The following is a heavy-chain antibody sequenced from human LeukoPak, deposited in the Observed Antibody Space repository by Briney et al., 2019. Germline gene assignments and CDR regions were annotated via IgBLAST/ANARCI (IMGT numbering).Heavy chain of an antibody. Sequence: GGSLRLSCAASGFTFSRYSMNWVRQAPGKGLEWVSSISSGSSFMYYADSVKGRFTISRDNSKNSLNLQMNSLRAKDTALYYCARDYYDGSGSSWFDPWGQGTLVTVSS. J-gene: IGHJ5*02. D-gene: IGHD3-22*01. V-gene: IGHV3-21*01. CDR1: GFTFSRYS. CDR2: ISSGSSFM. CDR3: ARDYYDGSGSSWFDP.